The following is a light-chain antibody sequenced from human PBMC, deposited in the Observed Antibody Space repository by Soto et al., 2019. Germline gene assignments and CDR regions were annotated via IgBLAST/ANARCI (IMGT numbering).Light chain of an antibody. CDR1: QSVSGNY. CDR3: QQYTISPPFT. V-gene: IGKV3-20*01. Sequence: EIVLTQSPGTLSLSPGERATLSCRASQSVSGNYLAWYQQKPGQSTRLLIYGSSNRATGIPDRFSGSGSGRDITLTISRLEAEDFAVYYCQQYTISPPFTLGQGTKLEIK. J-gene: IGKJ2*01. CDR2: GSS.